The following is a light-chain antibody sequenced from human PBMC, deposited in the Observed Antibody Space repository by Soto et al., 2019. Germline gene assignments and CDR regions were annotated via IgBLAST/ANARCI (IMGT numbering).Light chain of an antibody. CDR2: DAY. J-gene: IGKJ5*01. CDR1: LSVSVY. V-gene: IGKV3-11*01. Sequence: VVLTQAPATLSLSPVERATLSFRTSLSVSVYLDWYQQKPGQAPRLLISDAYNRATGIPARFSGSGSGTDFTLTISRLEPEDFAVYYCHQRQYWPPITFGQGTQLEIK. CDR3: HQRQYWPPIT.